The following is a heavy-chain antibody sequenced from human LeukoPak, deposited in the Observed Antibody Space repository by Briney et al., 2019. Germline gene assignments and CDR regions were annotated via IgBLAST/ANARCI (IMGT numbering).Heavy chain of an antibody. CDR3: AKDSSVVVPAACFDY. Sequence: GGSLRLSCAASGFTFSSYAMSWVRQAPGKGLEWVSGISGSGGSTNYADSVKGRFTISRDNSKNTLYLQMNSLRAEDTAVYYCAKDSSVVVPAACFDYWGQGTLVTVSS. CDR1: GFTFSSYA. V-gene: IGHV3-23*01. J-gene: IGHJ4*02. CDR2: ISGSGGST. D-gene: IGHD2-2*01.